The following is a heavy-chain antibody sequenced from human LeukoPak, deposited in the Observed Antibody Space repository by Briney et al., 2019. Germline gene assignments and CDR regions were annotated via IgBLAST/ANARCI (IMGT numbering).Heavy chain of an antibody. Sequence: PGGSLRLSCAASGFKFDDHAMHWVRQAPGKGLEWVAGISWNSGIFGYADSVKGRLTISRDNAQKSLYLQMNSLRGADTAFYYCAKGSKTSIEQWGQGTLVTVSS. CDR2: ISWNSGIF. V-gene: IGHV3-9*01. D-gene: IGHD1/OR15-1a*01. CDR1: GFKFDDHA. J-gene: IGHJ4*02. CDR3: AKGSKTSIEQ.